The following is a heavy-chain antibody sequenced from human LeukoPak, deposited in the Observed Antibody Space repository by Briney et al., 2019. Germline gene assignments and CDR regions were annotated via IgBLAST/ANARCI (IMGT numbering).Heavy chain of an antibody. Sequence: SETLSLTCTVSGGSISSGSYCWSWIRQPAGKGLEWIVRIRASGSTNYNPSLKSRVTISVDTSKNQFSMKLSSVTAAATAVYYCARGLSNLEYWGQGTLVTVSS. J-gene: IGHJ4*02. D-gene: IGHD4-11*01. CDR3: ARGLSNLEY. CDR1: GGSISSGSYC. V-gene: IGHV4-61*02. CDR2: IRASGST.